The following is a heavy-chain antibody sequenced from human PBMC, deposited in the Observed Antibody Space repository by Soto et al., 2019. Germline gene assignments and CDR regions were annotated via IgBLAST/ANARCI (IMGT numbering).Heavy chain of an antibody. CDR1: GFTVSSNY. CDR2: IYSGGST. CDR3: ARDAHCTSGVCSYFDY. V-gene: IGHV3-53*01. J-gene: IGHJ4*02. D-gene: IGHD2-8*01. Sequence: EVQRVESGGGLIQPGGSLSLSCAASGFTVSSNYMSWVRQAPGKGLEWVSVIYSGGSTYYADSVKGRFTISRDKSKNTLYLQMNSLRAEDTAVYYCARDAHCTSGVCSYFDYWGQGTLVTVSS.